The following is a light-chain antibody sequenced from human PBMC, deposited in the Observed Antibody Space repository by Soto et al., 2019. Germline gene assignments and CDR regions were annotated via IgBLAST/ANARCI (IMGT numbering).Light chain of an antibody. J-gene: IGKJ5*01. CDR2: YAS. CDR3: QQYNNWPPIT. CDR1: QSVSNN. V-gene: IGKV3-15*01. Sequence: EILMTQSPATLSVSPGQRATLSCRASQSVSNNLAWYQHKHGQVPRLLIYYASTRATGIPARFSGSGSGTEFTLTISSLQSEDVAVYYCQQYNNWPPITFGQGTRLEIK.